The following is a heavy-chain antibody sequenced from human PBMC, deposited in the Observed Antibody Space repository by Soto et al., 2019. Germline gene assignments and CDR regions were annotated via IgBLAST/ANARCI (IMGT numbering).Heavy chain of an antibody. CDR2: INSDGSST. V-gene: IGHV3-74*01. J-gene: IGHJ4*02. CDR1: GFTFSSYW. Sequence: PGVSLRLSCAASGFTFSSYWMHWVRQAPGKGLVWVSRINSDGSSTSYADSVKGRFTISRDNAKNTLYLQMNSLRAEDTAVYYCARKYYYDSSGYYEPFDYWGQGTLVTVSS. CDR3: ARKYYYDSSGYYEPFDY. D-gene: IGHD3-22*01.